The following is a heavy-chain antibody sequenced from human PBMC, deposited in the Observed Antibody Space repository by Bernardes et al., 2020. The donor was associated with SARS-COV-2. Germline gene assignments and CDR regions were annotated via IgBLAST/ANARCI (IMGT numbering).Heavy chain of an antibody. CDR2: INPNSGGT. Sequence: ASMKVSCKASGYTFTGYYMHWVRQAPGQGLEWMGWINPNSGGTNYAQKFQGWVTMTRDTSISTAYMELSRLRSDDTAVYYCARTRVATANFDYWGQGTLVTVSS. V-gene: IGHV1-2*04. J-gene: IGHJ4*02. D-gene: IGHD5-12*01. CDR1: GYTFTGYY. CDR3: ARTRVATANFDY.